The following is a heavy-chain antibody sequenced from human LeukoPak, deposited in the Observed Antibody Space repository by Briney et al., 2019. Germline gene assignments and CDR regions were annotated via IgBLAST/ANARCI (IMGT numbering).Heavy chain of an antibody. CDR1: GFTFSNFA. J-gene: IGHJ4*02. V-gene: IGHV3-23*01. CDR3: AKVQFNWGPIDY. Sequence: GGSLRLSCAASGFTFSNFAIRWVRQVPGKGLEWVSSIDGSGEKTHYPDSVRGRFTVSRDNSKNTLYLQMSSLRVEDTATYFCAKVQFNWGPIDYWGQGTPVTVSS. D-gene: IGHD7-27*01. CDR2: IDGSGEKT.